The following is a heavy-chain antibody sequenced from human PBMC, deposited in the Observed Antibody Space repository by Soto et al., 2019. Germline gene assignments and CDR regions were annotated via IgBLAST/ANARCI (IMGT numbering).Heavy chain of an antibody. CDR1: GYTFTGYY. D-gene: IGHD3-3*01. J-gene: IGHJ4*02. Sequence: ASVKVSCKASGYTFTGYYMHWVRQAPGQGLEWMGWINPNRGGTNYAQKFQGRVTMTRDTSISTAYMELSRLRSDDTAVYYCARDLFGVVITPDYWGQGTRVTSPQ. CDR2: INPNRGGT. CDR3: ARDLFGVVITPDY. V-gene: IGHV1-2*02.